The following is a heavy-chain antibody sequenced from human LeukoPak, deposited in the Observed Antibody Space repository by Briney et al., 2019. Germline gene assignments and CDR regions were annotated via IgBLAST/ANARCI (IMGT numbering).Heavy chain of an antibody. D-gene: IGHD2-2*01. CDR2: INPNSGGT. V-gene: IGHV1-2*02. J-gene: IGHJ4*02. CDR3: ARAVGVSSSTSCYH. Sequence: ASVKVSCKASGYTFTGYYMHWVRQAPGQGLEWMGWINPNSGGTNYAQKFQGRVTMTRDTSISTAYMELSRPRSDDTAVYYCARAVGVSSSTSCYHWGQGTLVTVSS. CDR1: GYTFTGYY.